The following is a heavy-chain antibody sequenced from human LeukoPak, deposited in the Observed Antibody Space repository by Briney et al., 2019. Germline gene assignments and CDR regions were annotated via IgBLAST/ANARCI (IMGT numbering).Heavy chain of an antibody. D-gene: IGHD3-10*01. CDR2: IYYSGST. J-gene: IGHJ6*03. Sequence: SETLSLTCTVSGGSSSSHYWSWIRQPPGKGLEWIGYIYYSGSTNYNPSLKSRVTISVDTSKNQFSRKLSSVTAADTAVYYCASNIGVGSGMNYYYYYYMDVWGKGTTVTVSS. CDR1: GGSSSSHY. CDR3: ASNIGVGSGMNYYYYYYMDV. V-gene: IGHV4-59*11.